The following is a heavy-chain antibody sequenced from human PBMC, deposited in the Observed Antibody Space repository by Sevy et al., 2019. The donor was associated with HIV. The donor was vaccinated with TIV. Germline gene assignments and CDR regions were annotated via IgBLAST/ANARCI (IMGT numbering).Heavy chain of an antibody. D-gene: IGHD6-13*01. CDR1: GFTFSSYA. CDR2: IWYDGSNK. CDR3: ASSRGGSSSGPLDT. V-gene: IGHV3-33*08. J-gene: IGHJ5*02. Sequence: GGSLRLSCAASGFTFSSYAMSWVRQAPGKGLEWVAVIWYDGSNKYYAHSVKGRFTISRDNSKNTLYLQMNSLRVEDMGVYYCASSRGGSSSGPLDTWGQGTLVTVSS.